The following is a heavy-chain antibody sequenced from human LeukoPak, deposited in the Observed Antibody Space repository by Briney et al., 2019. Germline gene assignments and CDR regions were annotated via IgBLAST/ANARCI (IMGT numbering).Heavy chain of an antibody. J-gene: IGHJ4*02. CDR2: IYSGGST. Sequence: GGSLRLSCAAPGFTVSSNYMSWVRQAPGKGLEWVSVIYSGGSTYYADSVKGRFTISRDNSKNTLYLQMNSLRAEDTAVYYCARGGTFPIFDYWGQGTLVTVSS. D-gene: IGHD2-15*01. CDR1: GFTVSSNY. V-gene: IGHV3-53*01. CDR3: ARGGTFPIFDY.